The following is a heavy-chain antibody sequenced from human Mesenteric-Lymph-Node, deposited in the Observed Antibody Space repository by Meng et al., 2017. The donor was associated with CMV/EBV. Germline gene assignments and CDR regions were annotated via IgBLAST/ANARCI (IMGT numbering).Heavy chain of an antibody. V-gene: IGHV1-2*02. J-gene: IGHJ3*02. CDR2: INPNSGGT. CDR1: GYTFTGYY. Sequence: ASVKVSCKASGYTFTGYYVHWVRQAPGQGLECIGWINPNSGGTNYAQRFQGRVTMTRDTSISTAYMELSRLRSDDTAVYYCAREHGAFDIWGQGTMVTVSS. CDR3: AREHGAFDI.